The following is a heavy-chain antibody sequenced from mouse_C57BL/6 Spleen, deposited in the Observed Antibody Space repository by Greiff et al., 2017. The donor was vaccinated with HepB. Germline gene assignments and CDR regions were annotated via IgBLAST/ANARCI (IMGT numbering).Heavy chain of an antibody. CDR3: TDPAWFAY. Sequence: DVKVEESGGGLVQPGGSMKLSCVASGFTFSNYWMNWVRQSPEKGLEWVAQIRLKSDNYATHYAVSVKGRFAISRDDSKSSVYLQMNNLRAEDTGIYYCTDPAWFAYWGQGTLVTVSA. CDR1: GFTFSNYW. CDR2: IRLKSDNYAT. J-gene: IGHJ3*01. V-gene: IGHV6-3*01.